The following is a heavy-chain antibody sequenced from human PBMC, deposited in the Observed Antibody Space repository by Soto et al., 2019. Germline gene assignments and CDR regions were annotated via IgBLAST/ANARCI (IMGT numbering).Heavy chain of an antibody. Sequence: SVKVSCKASGFTFTSSAVQWVRQARGQRLEWIGWIVVGSGNTNYAQKFQERVTITRDMSTSTAYMELSSLRSEDTAVYYCAADPTYDFWSGYLSYGMDVWGQGITVTVSS. CDR3: AADPTYDFWSGYLSYGMDV. D-gene: IGHD3-3*01. CDR1: GFTFTSSA. J-gene: IGHJ6*02. CDR2: IVVGSGNT. V-gene: IGHV1-58*01.